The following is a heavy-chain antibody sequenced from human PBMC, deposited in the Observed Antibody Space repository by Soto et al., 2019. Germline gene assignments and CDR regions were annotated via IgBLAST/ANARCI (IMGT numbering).Heavy chain of an antibody. D-gene: IGHD2-2*01. CDR2: IYGGGST. J-gene: IGHJ4*02. CDR3: VRTSSY. Sequence: VQLVASGGGLIQPGGSLRLSCAASGFAVNSDYMSWVRQAPGKGLEWVSVIYGGGSTYYSDSVKGRFTISRDNSKNTVFLQMNSLRAEDTAVYYCVRTSSYWGQGTRVIVSS. CDR1: GFAVNSDY. V-gene: IGHV3-53*01.